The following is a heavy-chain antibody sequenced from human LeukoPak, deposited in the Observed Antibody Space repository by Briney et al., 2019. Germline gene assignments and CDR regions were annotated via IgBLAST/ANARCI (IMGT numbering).Heavy chain of an antibody. J-gene: IGHJ4*02. CDR2: IYHSGST. D-gene: IGHD3-3*01. CDR1: GGSITSYY. CDR3: ARSRVWNDYWGYFDH. Sequence: SETLSLTCTVSGGSITSYYWSWIRQPPGKGLEWIGYIYHSGSTNYNPSLKSRVTISVDTSKNQFSLKVNSVTAADTAVYYCARSRVWNDYWGYFDHWGQGTLVTVSS. V-gene: IGHV4-59*01.